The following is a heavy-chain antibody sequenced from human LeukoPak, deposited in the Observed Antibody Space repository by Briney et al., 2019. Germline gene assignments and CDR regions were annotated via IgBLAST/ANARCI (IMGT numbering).Heavy chain of an antibody. Sequence: PGGSLRLSCAASEFTFSYYYMSWIRQAPGKGLEWVSYISTSGTTIDYADSVKGRFTISRDNAKNSLFLQINSLRAEDTAVYYCARDPFYESSGSFGAFDIWGQGTMVTISS. CDR3: ARDPFYESSGSFGAFDI. CDR1: EFTFSYYY. J-gene: IGHJ3*02. CDR2: ISTSGTTI. V-gene: IGHV3-11*04. D-gene: IGHD3-22*01.